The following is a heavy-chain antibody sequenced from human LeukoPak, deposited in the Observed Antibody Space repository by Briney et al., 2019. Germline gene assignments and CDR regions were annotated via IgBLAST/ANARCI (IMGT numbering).Heavy chain of an antibody. D-gene: IGHD3-22*01. V-gene: IGHV3-23*01. Sequence: GGSLRLSCAASGFTLSSYAMSWVRQAPGKGLEWVSGISGSGDNTYYADSVKGRFTISRDNSKNTLYVQVNSLGTEDTAVYYCAKGSYYDSSGSFYFDYWGQGTLVTVSS. CDR1: GFTLSSYA. J-gene: IGHJ4*02. CDR2: ISGSGDNT. CDR3: AKGSYYDSSGSFYFDY.